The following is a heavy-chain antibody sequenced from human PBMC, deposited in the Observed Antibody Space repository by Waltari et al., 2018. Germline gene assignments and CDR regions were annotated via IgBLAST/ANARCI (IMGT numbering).Heavy chain of an antibody. CDR1: GYTFSNYG. V-gene: IGHV1-18*01. Sequence: QVQLVQSGAEVRKPGASVKVSCKASGYTFSNYGIAWVRQAPGQGLEWMGWIRDYDGDTKDARELEGRLTVTTDTATNTAHMELRSLRSDDTAVYYCARLYDASAYYNTYLDPWGQGALVTVSS. D-gene: IGHD3-22*01. CDR3: ARLYDASAYYNTYLDP. J-gene: IGHJ5*02. CDR2: IRDYDGDT.